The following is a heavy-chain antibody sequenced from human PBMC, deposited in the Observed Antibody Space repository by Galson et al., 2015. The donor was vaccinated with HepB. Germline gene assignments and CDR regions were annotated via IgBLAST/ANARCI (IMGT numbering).Heavy chain of an antibody. Sequence: SVKVSCKASGGTFSSYAISWVRQAPGQGLEWMGGIIPIFGTANYAQKFQGRVTITADKSTSTAYMELSSLRSEDTAVYYCARADYGDYAYLGYWGQGTLVTVSS. CDR1: GGTFSSYA. J-gene: IGHJ4*02. V-gene: IGHV1-69*06. D-gene: IGHD4-17*01. CDR2: IIPIFGTA. CDR3: ARADYGDYAYLGY.